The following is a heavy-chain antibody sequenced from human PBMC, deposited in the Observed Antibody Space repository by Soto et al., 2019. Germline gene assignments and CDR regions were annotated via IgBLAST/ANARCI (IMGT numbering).Heavy chain of an antibody. J-gene: IGHJ2*01. CDR1: GIAFSSSD. CDR2: IGRGGDT. V-gene: IGHV3-13*01. CDR3: ARELADSVTTAWYFDL. D-gene: IGHD4-17*01. Sequence: EVQLVESGGGLVQPGGSLRLSCEASGIAFSSSDMHWVRQVSGKSLEWVSAIGRGGDTYYPDSVKGRFTISRENGKNSLYLQMNSLTAGDTAVYFCARELADSVTTAWYFDLWGRGTLVTVSS.